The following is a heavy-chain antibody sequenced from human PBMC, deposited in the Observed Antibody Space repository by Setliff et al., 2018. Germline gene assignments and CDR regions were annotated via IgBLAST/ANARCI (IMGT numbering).Heavy chain of an antibody. CDR3: ANYSSGNFDY. CDR1: GGSFSGYY. J-gene: IGHJ4*02. V-gene: IGHV4-34*01. D-gene: IGHD6-19*01. Sequence: PSETLSLTCAVYGGSFSGYYWSWIRQPLGKGLEWIGEINHSGSTNYNPSLKSRVTISVDTSKNQFSLKVNSVTAADTAVYYCANYSSGNFDYWGQGTLVTVSS. CDR2: INHSGST.